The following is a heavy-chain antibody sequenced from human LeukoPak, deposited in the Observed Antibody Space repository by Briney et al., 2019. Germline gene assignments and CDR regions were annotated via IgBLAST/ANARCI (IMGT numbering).Heavy chain of an antibody. CDR2: ISSSSSYI. Sequence: GGSLRLSCAASGFTFSSYSMTWVRQAPGKGLEWVSSISSSSSYIYYADSVKGRFTISRDNAKNSLYLQMNSLRAEDTAVYYCARDVVLGYCSSTSCYETGWFDPWGQGTLVTVSS. D-gene: IGHD2-2*01. J-gene: IGHJ5*02. CDR3: ARDVVLGYCSSTSCYETGWFDP. CDR1: GFTFSSYS. V-gene: IGHV3-21*01.